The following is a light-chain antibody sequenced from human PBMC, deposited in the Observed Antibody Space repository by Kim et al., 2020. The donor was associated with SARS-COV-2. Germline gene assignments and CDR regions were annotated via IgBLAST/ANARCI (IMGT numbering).Light chain of an antibody. CDR2: GKN. V-gene: IGLV3-19*01. CDR3: NSRGSNDNVL. J-gene: IGLJ2*01. CDR1: SLRSYC. Sequence: SSELTQDPAVSVALGQTVRITCQGDSLRSYCATWYQQKPGQAPIVVIYGKNNRPSGIPDRFSGSSSGDTASLTITGTQAGDEADYYCNSRGSNDNVLFGGGTQLTVL.